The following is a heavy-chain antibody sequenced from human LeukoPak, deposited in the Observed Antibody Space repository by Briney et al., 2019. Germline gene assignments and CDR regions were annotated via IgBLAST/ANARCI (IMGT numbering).Heavy chain of an antibody. CDR1: GGSISSSSYY. CDR3: ARNDRIVATELNWFNP. D-gene: IGHD5-12*01. V-gene: IGHV4-39*01. J-gene: IGHJ5*02. CDR2: IYYSGST. Sequence: PSETLSLTCTVSGGSISSSSYYWGWIRQPPGKGLEWIGSIYYSGSTYYNPSLKSRVTISVDTSKNQFSLKLSSVTAADTAVYCCARNDRIVATELNWFNPWGQGTLVTVSS.